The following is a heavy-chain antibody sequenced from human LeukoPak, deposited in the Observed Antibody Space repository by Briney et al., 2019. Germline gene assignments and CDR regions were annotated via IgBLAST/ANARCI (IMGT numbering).Heavy chain of an antibody. Sequence: GGSLRLSCAASGFTFSSYGMPWVRQAPGKGLEWVAVIWYDGSNKYYADSVKGRFTISRDNSKNTLYLQMNSLRAEDTAVYYCARDRTIFGVVIYYYGMDVWGQGTTVTVSS. CDR2: IWYDGSNK. CDR1: GFTFSSYG. CDR3: ARDRTIFGVVIYYYGMDV. V-gene: IGHV3-33*01. J-gene: IGHJ6*02. D-gene: IGHD3-3*01.